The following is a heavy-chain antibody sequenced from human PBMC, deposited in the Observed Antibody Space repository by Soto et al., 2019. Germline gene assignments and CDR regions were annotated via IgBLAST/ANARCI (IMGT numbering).Heavy chain of an antibody. CDR1: GDSISSTTYY. Sequence: QLQLQESGPGLVKPSETLSLTCSVSGDSISSTTYYWGWLRQSPGKGLEWIGSIYYSGSTFYNPSLKNRVTISVDTSKRQFSLKLTSMTAADTAVYYCARHDLRQWRIEHWGQGTLVTVSS. V-gene: IGHV4-39*01. D-gene: IGHD6-19*01. CDR3: ARHDLRQWRIEH. CDR2: IYYSGST. J-gene: IGHJ1*01.